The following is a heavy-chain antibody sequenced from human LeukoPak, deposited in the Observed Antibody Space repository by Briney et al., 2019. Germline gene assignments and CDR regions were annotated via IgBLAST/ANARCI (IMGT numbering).Heavy chain of an antibody. CDR1: AYTFTSYY. D-gene: IGHD2-21*02. V-gene: IGHV1-46*01. CDR3: ARGGPAYCGDDCYSNGYFDY. Sequence: ASVTVSCKASAYTFTSYYIHWVRQAPGQGLEWMGIINPSGGSTSYAQKFQGRVTMTRDTSTSTVYMELSSLRSEDTAVYYCARGGPAYCGDDCYSNGYFDYWGQGTLVTVSS. J-gene: IGHJ4*02. CDR2: INPSGGST.